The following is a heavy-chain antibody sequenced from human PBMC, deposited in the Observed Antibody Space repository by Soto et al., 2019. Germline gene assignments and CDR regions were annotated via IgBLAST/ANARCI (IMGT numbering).Heavy chain of an antibody. V-gene: IGHV1-69*01. D-gene: IGHD3-10*01. J-gene: IGHJ4*02. CDR2: IIPIFGTA. CDR1: GGTFSSYA. Sequence: QVQLVQSGAEVKKPGSSVKVSCKASGGTFSSYAISWVRQAPGQGLEWMGGIIPIFGTANYAQKFQGRVTITAAESTSKAYMELSSLRSEDTAVYYCAAFGEFLPFTPDYWGQGTLVTVSS. CDR3: AAFGEFLPFTPDY.